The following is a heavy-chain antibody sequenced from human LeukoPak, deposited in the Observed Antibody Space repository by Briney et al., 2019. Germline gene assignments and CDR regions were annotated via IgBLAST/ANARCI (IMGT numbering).Heavy chain of an antibody. J-gene: IGHJ4*02. V-gene: IGHV3-30-3*01. CDR1: GFTFSSYA. Sequence: PGGSLRLPCAASGFTFSSYAMHWVRQAPGKGLEWVAVISYDGSNKYYADSVKGRFTISRDNSKNTLYLQMNSLRAEDTAVYYCARDSSQLLWGIDYWGQGTLVTVSS. CDR2: ISYDGSNK. D-gene: IGHD2-2*01. CDR3: ARDSSQLLWGIDY.